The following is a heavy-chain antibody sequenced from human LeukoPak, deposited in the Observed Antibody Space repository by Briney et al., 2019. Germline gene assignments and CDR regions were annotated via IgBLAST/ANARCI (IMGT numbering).Heavy chain of an antibody. D-gene: IGHD3-10*01. CDR1: GFTFSSYW. J-gene: IGHJ4*02. CDR3: ARVSITMVRGVQYDY. Sequence: GGSLRLSCAASGFTFSSYWMSWVRQAPGKGLEWVANIKQDGREKYYVDSVKGRFTISRDNAKNSLYLQMNSLRAEDTAVYYCARVSITMVRGVQYDYWGQGTLVTVSS. CDR2: IKQDGREK. V-gene: IGHV3-7*01.